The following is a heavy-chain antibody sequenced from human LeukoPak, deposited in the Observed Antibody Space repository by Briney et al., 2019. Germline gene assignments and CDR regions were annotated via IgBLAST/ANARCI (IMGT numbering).Heavy chain of an antibody. Sequence: SETLSLTCTVSGGSISSSSYYWGWIRQPPGKGLEWIGSIYYSGSTYYNPSLKSRVTISVDTSKNQFSLKLSSVTAADTAVYYCASPYCTNGVCYNAFDIWGQGTMVTVSS. CDR2: IYYSGST. J-gene: IGHJ3*02. CDR1: GGSISSSSYY. V-gene: IGHV4-39*01. D-gene: IGHD2-8*01. CDR3: ASPYCTNGVCYNAFDI.